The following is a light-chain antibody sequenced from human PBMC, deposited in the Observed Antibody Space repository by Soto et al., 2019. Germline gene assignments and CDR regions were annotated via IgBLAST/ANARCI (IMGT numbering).Light chain of an antibody. CDR1: QSVDTY. Sequence: EIVLTQSPATLSLSPGERATLSCRATQSVDTYLAWYQQKPGQAPRLLIYDASTRATGIPARFSGSGSGTDFTLTISSLEPEDFAGYYCQQRSNWPLFGQGTKLEIK. J-gene: IGKJ2*01. CDR3: QQRSNWPL. V-gene: IGKV3-11*01. CDR2: DAS.